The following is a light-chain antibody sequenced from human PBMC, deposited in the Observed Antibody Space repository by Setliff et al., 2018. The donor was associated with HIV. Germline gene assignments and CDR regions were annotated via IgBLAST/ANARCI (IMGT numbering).Light chain of an antibody. CDR2: EVT. CDR1: GSDIGTYDL. J-gene: IGLJ1*01. V-gene: IGLV2-23*02. CDR3: QSYDSSLSVYV. Sequence: QSALTQPASVSGSPGQSITISCTGNGSDIGTYDLVSWYQQFPGKAPKLIISEVTKRPSGISARFSGSKSGNTASLTISGLRAEDEADYYCQSYDSSLSVYVFGTGTKVTVL.